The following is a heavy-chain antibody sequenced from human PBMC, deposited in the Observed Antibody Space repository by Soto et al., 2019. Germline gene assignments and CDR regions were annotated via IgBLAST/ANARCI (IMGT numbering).Heavy chain of an antibody. Sequence: SQTLLLTCAISGDSVSSDSSSWNWIRQSPSRGLEWLGRTYYRSKWYNDYAVSVNGRITINPDTSKNHFSLQLNSVTPEDTAVYYCVRSRVFIAVAGMATYYYYYGMDVWGQGTTVTVSS. CDR1: GDSVSSDSSS. CDR2: TYYRSKWYN. D-gene: IGHD6-19*01. CDR3: VRSRVFIAVAGMATYYYYYGMDV. V-gene: IGHV6-1*01. J-gene: IGHJ6*02.